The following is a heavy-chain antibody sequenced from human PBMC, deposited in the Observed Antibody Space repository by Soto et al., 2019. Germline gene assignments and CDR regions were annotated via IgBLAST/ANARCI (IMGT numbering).Heavy chain of an antibody. J-gene: IGHJ6*03. Sequence: GGSLRLSCAASGFTFSSYSMNWVRQAPGKGLEWVSSISSSSSYIYYADSVKGRFTISRDNAKNSLYLQMNSLRAEDTAVYYCARVQDLGYYYYYMDVWGKGITVTVSS. CDR3: ARVQDLGYYYYYMDV. D-gene: IGHD3-16*01. V-gene: IGHV3-21*01. CDR1: GFTFSSYS. CDR2: ISSSSSYI.